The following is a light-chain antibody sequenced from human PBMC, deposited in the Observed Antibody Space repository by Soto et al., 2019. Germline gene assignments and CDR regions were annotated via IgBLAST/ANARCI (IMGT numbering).Light chain of an antibody. CDR1: QGISSY. CDR2: AAS. V-gene: IGKV1-8*01. Sequence: ILMTHSPSTLSASMLETVTLTFRASQGISSYLAWYQQKPGKAPKLLIYAASTLQSGVPSRFSGSGSGTDFTLTISCLQSEDFATYYCQKYYSYPWKFGQGTKVDIK. CDR3: QKYYSYPWK. J-gene: IGKJ1*01.